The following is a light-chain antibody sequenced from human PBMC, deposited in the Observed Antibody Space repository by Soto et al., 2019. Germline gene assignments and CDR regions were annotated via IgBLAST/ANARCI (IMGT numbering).Light chain of an antibody. CDR2: WAS. V-gene: IGKV4-1*01. CDR3: QQYSGTPYT. J-gene: IGKJ2*01. CDR1: QSVLYSSNNKNY. Sequence: DIVMTQSPDSLAVSLGERATINCKSSQSVLYSSNNKNYLAWYQQKPGQPPKLLIYWASTRESGVPDRFSRRGSGTDFTLTISSLQAEDVAIYYCQQYSGTPYTFGQGTKLEIK.